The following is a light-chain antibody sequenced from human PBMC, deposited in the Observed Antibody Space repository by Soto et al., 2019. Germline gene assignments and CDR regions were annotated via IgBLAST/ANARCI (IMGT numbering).Light chain of an antibody. CDR3: QSYGSSLSGYV. V-gene: IGLV1-40*01. Sequence: QSVLTQPPSVSGAPGQRVTISCTGSSSNIGAGYDVHWYQQLPGTAPKLLIYGNSNRPSGVPDRFSGSKSGTSASLAITGLQAEAEADYSCQSYGSSLSGYVFGTGTKLTVL. CDR1: SSNIGAGYD. CDR2: GNS. J-gene: IGLJ1*01.